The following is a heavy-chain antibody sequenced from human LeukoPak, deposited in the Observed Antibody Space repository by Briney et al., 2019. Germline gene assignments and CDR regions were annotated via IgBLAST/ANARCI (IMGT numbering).Heavy chain of an antibody. V-gene: IGHV3-23*01. D-gene: IGHD3-22*01. J-gene: IGHJ4*02. Sequence: GGSLRLSCAASGFNFSIYAMSWVRQAPGKGLEWVSVISGSAGSTYYADSVKGRFTISRDNSKNTLYLQMNSLRAEDTAVYYCAKRWYESSGLFDYWGQGTLVTVSS. CDR3: AKRWYESSGLFDY. CDR2: ISGSAGST. CDR1: GFNFSIYA.